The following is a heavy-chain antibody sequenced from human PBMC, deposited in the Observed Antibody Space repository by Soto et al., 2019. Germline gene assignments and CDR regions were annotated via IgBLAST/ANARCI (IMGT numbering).Heavy chain of an antibody. D-gene: IGHD4-4*01. CDR2: ISAYNGNT. CDR3: ERTTLTTYYYSVMDV. V-gene: IGHV1-18*04. CDR1: GYTFTSYG. Sequence: ASVKVSCKASGYTFTSYGISWVRQAPGQGLEWMGCISAYNGNTNYAQKLQGRVTMTTGTSTSTAYMELRSLRSDDTAVYYCERTTLTTYYYSVMDVWGQGTTVTVSS. J-gene: IGHJ6*02.